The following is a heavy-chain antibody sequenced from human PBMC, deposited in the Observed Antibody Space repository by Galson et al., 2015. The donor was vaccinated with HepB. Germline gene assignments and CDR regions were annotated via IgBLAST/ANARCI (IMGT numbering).Heavy chain of an antibody. D-gene: IGHD3-10*01. V-gene: IGHV3-23*01. Sequence: SLRLSCAASGFSFSSYAMNWVRQAPGKGLEWVSAIGGSGVRTYYADSVKGRFTISRDNSKNTLYLQINSLRAEDTAVYYCAKDYGSGSYSPFYYMYYYTDVWGKGTTVTVSS. CDR3: AKDYGSGSYSPFYYMYYYTDV. J-gene: IGHJ6*03. CDR1: GFSFSSYA. CDR2: IGGSGVRT.